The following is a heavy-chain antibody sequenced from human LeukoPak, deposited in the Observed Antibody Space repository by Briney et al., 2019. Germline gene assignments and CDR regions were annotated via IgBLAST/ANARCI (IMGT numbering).Heavy chain of an antibody. CDR2: ISWNSGTI. Sequence: PGGSLRLSCAASGFTFDDYAMHWARQAPGKGLEWVSVISWNSGTIAYADSVKGRFTISRDNAKNSLYLQMNSLRAEDTALYYCAKDLAFGITLRRGSNSHKGYWGQGTLVTVSS. D-gene: IGHD3-10*01. CDR3: AKDLAFGITLRRGSNSHKGY. J-gene: IGHJ4*02. V-gene: IGHV3-9*01. CDR1: GFTFDDYA.